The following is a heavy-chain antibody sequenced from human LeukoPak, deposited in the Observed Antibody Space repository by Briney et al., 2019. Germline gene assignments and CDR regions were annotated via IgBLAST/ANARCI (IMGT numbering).Heavy chain of an antibody. D-gene: IGHD6-19*01. CDR2: ISGSGGST. V-gene: IGHV3-23*01. CDR3: SKVPGIAVAYFDY. J-gene: IGHJ4*02. Sequence: GGSLRHSCAASGFPFSSYAMSWVPPAPGKGLEWVSAISGSGGSTYYADSVKGRFTIPRDNSKNTLHLQMNSLRAQEPAVYYFSKVPGIAVAYFDYWGQGTLVTVSA. CDR1: GFPFSSYA.